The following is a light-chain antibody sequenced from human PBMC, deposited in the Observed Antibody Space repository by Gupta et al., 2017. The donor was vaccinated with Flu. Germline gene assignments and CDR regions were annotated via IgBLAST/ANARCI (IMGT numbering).Light chain of an antibody. CDR1: SSDVGGYNY. CDR3: SSYTSSSTWV. Sequence: QSALTQPASVSGSPGQSITISCTGTSSDVGGYNYVSWCQQHPGKAPKLMIYEVSNRPSGVSNRFSGSKSGNTASLTISGLQAEDEADYYCSSYTSSSTWVFGGGTKLTV. J-gene: IGLJ3*02. V-gene: IGLV2-14*01. CDR2: EVS.